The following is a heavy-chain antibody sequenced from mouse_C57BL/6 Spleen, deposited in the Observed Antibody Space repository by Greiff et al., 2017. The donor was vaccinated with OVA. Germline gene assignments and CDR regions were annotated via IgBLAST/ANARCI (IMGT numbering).Heavy chain of an antibody. CDR1: GYTFTSYW. CDR3: AGIYYGNYDYFDY. V-gene: IGHV1-69*01. CDR2: IDPSDSYT. D-gene: IGHD2-1*01. Sequence: VQLQQPGAELVMPGASVKLSCKASGYTFTSYWMHWVKQRPGQGLEWIGEIDPSDSYTNYNQKFKGKSTLTVDKSSSTAYMQLSSLTSEDSAVYYCAGIYYGNYDYFDYWGQGTTLTVSS. J-gene: IGHJ2*01.